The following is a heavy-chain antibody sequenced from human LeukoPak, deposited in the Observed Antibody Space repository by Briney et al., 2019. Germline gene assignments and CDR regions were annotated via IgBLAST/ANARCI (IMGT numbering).Heavy chain of an antibody. D-gene: IGHD3-10*01. CDR3: VKGGWGTVLDY. CDR2: ISATGDST. CDR1: GFTFSIYA. Sequence: QPRGSLRLSCAASGFTFSIYAMGWVRQAPGEGLEWVSTISATGDSTYYADSVKGRLTISRDNSKSTLYLQMSSVRADDTAVYYCVKGGWGTVLDYWGQGTLVTVSS. V-gene: IGHV3-23*01. J-gene: IGHJ4*02.